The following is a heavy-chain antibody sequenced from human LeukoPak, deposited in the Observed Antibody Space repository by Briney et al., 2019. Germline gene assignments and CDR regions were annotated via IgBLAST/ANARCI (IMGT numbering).Heavy chain of an antibody. D-gene: IGHD5-18*01. CDR2: IIPIFGTA. J-gene: IGHJ5*02. V-gene: IGHV1-69*06. CDR3: ARALRWLGWRGRFDP. Sequence: GASVKVSCKASGGTFSSYAISWVRQAPGQGLEWMGGIIPIFGTANYAQKFQGRVTITADKSTSTAYMELSSLRSEDTAVYYCARALRWLGWRGRFDPWGQGTLVTVSS. CDR1: GGTFSSYA.